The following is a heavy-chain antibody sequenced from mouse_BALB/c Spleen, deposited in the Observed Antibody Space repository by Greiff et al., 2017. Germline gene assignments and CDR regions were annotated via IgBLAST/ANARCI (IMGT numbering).Heavy chain of an antibody. CDR1: GYTFTSYW. Sequence: QVQLKQPGAELVKPGASVKLSCKASGYTFTSYWMHWVKQRPGQGLEWIGEINPSNGRTNYNEKFKSKATLTVDKSSSTAYMQLSSLTSEDSAVYFCARTDYGNYRYYAMDYWGQGTSVTVSS. V-gene: IGHV1S81*02. J-gene: IGHJ4*01. CDR3: ARTDYGNYRYYAMDY. D-gene: IGHD2-1*01. CDR2: INPSNGRT.